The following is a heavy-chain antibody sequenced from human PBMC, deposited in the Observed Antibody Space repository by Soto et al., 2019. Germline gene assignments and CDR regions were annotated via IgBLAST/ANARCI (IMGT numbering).Heavy chain of an antibody. J-gene: IGHJ3*02. D-gene: IGHD5-12*01. CDR1: GYSFTRYW. Sequence: KISCRGSGYSFTRYWVGWVRQMPGKILECVGIIYPADSDTRYSPSFQRQATISADKSISTAYLQWSSLKASDTAMYYCARRWIASDDAFDIWGQGTMVTVS. CDR2: IYPADSDT. V-gene: IGHV5-51*01. CDR3: ARRWIASDDAFDI.